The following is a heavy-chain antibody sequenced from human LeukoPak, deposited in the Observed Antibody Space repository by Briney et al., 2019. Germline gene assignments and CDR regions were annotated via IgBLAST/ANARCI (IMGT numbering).Heavy chain of an antibody. CDR1: GFTFSSYG. Sequence: GGSLRLSCTVSGFTFSSYGMTWVRQAPGKGLEWVSTIGSGSRTYYADSVKGRFTISRDNSNNTLYLQMSSLRVEDTAVYYCAKRVLSGNYPFDYWGQGTLVTVPS. CDR3: AKRVLSGNYPFDY. CDR2: IGSGSRT. D-gene: IGHD1-26*01. V-gene: IGHV3-23*01. J-gene: IGHJ4*02.